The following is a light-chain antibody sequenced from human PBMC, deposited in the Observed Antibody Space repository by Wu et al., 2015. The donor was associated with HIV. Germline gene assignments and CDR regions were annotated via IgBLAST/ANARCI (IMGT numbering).Light chain of an antibody. CDR3: RQRRTWPLVT. J-gene: IGKJ4*01. CDR1: QSLSRS. V-gene: IGKV3-11*01. CDR2: NAN. Sequence: LTQSPVTLSLSPGERATLSCKASQSLSRSLDWYQQKPGQAPRLLIYNANDRATGVPSKFSGSGSGTDFNLTINSLEAEDFALYYCRQRRTWPLVTFGGGPRLRSN.